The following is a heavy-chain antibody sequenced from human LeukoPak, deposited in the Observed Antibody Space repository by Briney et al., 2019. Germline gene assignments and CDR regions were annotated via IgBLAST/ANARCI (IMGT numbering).Heavy chain of an antibody. J-gene: IGHJ5*01. CDR1: GYSFSNNW. Sequence: GESLKISCKVSGYSFSNNWIGWVRQMPGEGLEWMGILHPADSDTRYNPSFGGQVTFSADKSISTAYLQWTSMKASDTAMYYCAKQGDGGLFDSWGQGTLVTVSS. V-gene: IGHV5-51*01. CDR3: AKQGDGGLFDS. CDR2: LHPADSDT. D-gene: IGHD3-16*01.